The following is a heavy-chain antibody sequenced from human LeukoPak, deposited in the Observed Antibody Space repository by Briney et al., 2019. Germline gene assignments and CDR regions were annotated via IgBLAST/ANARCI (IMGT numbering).Heavy chain of an antibody. CDR3: ARAWRPYDILTGYYNDYYYYYMDV. CDR1: GFTFSSYG. Sequence: PGGTLRLSCAASGFTFSSYGMSWVRQAPGKGLEWVSAISGSGGSTYYADSVKGRFTISRDNSKNTLYLQMNSLRAEDTAVYYCARAWRPYDILTGYYNDYYYYYMDVWGKGTTVTISS. V-gene: IGHV3-23*01. J-gene: IGHJ6*03. CDR2: ISGSGGST. D-gene: IGHD3-9*01.